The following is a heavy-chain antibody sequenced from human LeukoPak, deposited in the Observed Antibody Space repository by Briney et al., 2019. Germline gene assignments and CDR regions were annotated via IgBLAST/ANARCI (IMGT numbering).Heavy chain of an antibody. V-gene: IGHV4-61*01. CDR3: ARDSLSFGGDPRGYFDY. CDR2: IYYSGST. D-gene: IGHD3-16*01. Sequence: PSETLSLTCTVSGGSISSSSYYWGWIRQPPGKGLEWIGYIYYSGSTNYNPSLKSRVTISVDTSKNQFSLKLSSVTAADTAVYYCARDSLSFGGDPRGYFDYWGQGTLVTVSS. J-gene: IGHJ4*02. CDR1: GGSISSSSYY.